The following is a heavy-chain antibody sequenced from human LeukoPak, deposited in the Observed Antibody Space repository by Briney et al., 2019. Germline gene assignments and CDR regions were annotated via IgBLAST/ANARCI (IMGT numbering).Heavy chain of an antibody. D-gene: IGHD5-12*01. V-gene: IGHV4-61*02. J-gene: IGHJ1*01. CDR2: IYTSGST. CDR1: GGSISSGSYF. Sequence: SETLSLTCTVSGGSISSGSYFWSWIRQPAGKGLEWIGRIYTSGSTNYNPSLKSRVTISADTSKNQFSLKLSSVTAADTAVYYCARADGRGGYIPYFQHWGQGTLVTVSS. CDR3: ARADGRGGYIPYFQH.